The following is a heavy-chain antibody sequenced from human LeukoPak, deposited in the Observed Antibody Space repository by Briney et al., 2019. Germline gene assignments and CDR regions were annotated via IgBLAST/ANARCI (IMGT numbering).Heavy chain of an antibody. CDR3: ARDRETAMVIDY. J-gene: IGHJ4*02. CDR1: GFTFSSYS. CDR2: ISSSSSYI. V-gene: IGHV3-21*01. D-gene: IGHD5-18*01. Sequence: GGSLSLSCAASGFTFSSYSMNWVRQAPGKGLEWVSSISSSSSYIYYADSVKGRFTISRDNAKNSLYLQMNSLRAEDTAVYYCARDRETAMVIDYWGQGTLVTVSS.